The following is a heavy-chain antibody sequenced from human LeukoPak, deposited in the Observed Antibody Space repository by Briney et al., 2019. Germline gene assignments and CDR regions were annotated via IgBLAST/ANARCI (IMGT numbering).Heavy chain of an antibody. CDR2: ISGSGDYT. J-gene: IGHJ6*03. Sequence: GGSLRLSCAASGFTFSTYAMSWVRQAPGKGLEWVSAISGSGDYTYYADSVKGRFTISRDNSKNTLYLQMNSLRAEDTAVYYCAKEVSYYDSSGYYYYYYYMDVWGKGTTVTISS. CDR3: AKEVSYYDSSGYYYYYYYMDV. V-gene: IGHV3-23*01. CDR1: GFTFSTYA. D-gene: IGHD3-22*01.